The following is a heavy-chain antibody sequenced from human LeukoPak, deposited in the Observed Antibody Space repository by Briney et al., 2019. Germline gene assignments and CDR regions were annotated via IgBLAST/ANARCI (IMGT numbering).Heavy chain of an antibody. V-gene: IGHV1-69*05. D-gene: IGHD5/OR15-5a*01. CDR1: GGTCSSYA. CDR2: ITPIFGTA. J-gene: IGHJ4*02. Sequence: SVKVSCKASGGTCSSYAISWVREAPGQGLEWMGRITPIFGTANYAQKFQGRVTITTDESTSTAYMELSSLRSEDTAVYYCTRGPPLYDRGGFDFWGQGTLVTVSS. CDR3: TRGPPLYDRGGFDF.